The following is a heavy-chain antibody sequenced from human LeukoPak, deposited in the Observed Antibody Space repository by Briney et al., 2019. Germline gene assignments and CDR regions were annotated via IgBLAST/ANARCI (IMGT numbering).Heavy chain of an antibody. CDR2: IKEDGSEK. J-gene: IGHJ4*02. CDR1: GFIFGNHW. D-gene: IGHD4-17*01. Sequence: GGSLRLSCVASGFIFGNHWMGWVRQAPGKGLEWVADIKEDGSEKTYVDSVRGRFTISRDNSKNTLYLQMNSLRTEDSAIYYCAKVFRSGDLFVSDSWGQGTLVTVSS. V-gene: IGHV3-7*03. CDR3: AKVFRSGDLFVSDS.